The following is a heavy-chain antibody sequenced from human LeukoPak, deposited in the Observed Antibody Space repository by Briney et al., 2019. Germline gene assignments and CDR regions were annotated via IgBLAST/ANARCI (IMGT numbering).Heavy chain of an antibody. D-gene: IGHD3-10*01. J-gene: IGHJ4*02. V-gene: IGHV3-9*01. CDR1: GFTFDDYA. CDR2: ISWNSGSI. CDR3: AKAIGGYYFDY. Sequence: GGSLRLSCAASGFTFDDYAIHWVRQAPGKGLEWVSGISWNSGSIGYADSARGRFTISRDNAKNSLYLQMNSLRAEDTALYYCAKAIGGYYFDYWGQGTLVTVSS.